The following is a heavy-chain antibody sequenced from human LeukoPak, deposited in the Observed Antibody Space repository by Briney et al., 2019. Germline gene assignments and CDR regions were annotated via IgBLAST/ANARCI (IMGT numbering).Heavy chain of an antibody. J-gene: IGHJ3*02. V-gene: IGHV3-74*01. Sequence: GGSLRLSCAASGFTFGSYWMHWVRQAPGKGLVWVSRINSDGSSTSYADSVKGRFTISRDNAKNTLYLQMNSLRAEDTAVYYCARFEWGVVTAYAFDIWGQGTMVTVSS. CDR2: INSDGSST. CDR1: GFTFGSYW. D-gene: IGHD2-21*02. CDR3: ARFEWGVVTAYAFDI.